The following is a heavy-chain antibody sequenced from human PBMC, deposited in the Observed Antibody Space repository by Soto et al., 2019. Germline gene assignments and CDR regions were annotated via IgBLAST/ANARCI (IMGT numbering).Heavy chain of an antibody. J-gene: IGHJ6*02. CDR3: ARGGGRYCSGGSCLDSYYYGMDV. V-gene: IGHV1-69*12. Sequence: QVQLVQSGAEVKKPGSSVKVSCKASGGTFSSYAISWVRQAPGQGLEWMGGIIPIFGTANYAQKFQGRVTITADESTSTAYMELSSLRSEDTAVYYCARGGGRYCSGGSCLDSYYYGMDVWGQGTTVTVSS. CDR1: GGTFSSYA. D-gene: IGHD2-15*01. CDR2: IIPIFGTA.